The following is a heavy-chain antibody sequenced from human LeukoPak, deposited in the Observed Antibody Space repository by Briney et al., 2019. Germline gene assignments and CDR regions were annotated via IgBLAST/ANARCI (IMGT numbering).Heavy chain of an antibody. V-gene: IGHV3-21*01. CDR2: ISSSSSYI. Sequence: PGGSLRLSCAASGFAVSSNYMSWVRQAPGKGLEWVSSISSSSSYIYYADSVKGRFTISRDNAKNSLYLQMNSLRAEDTAVYYCARPITHDAFDIWGQGTMVTVSS. CDR1: GFAVSSNY. D-gene: IGHD5-24*01. J-gene: IGHJ3*02. CDR3: ARPITHDAFDI.